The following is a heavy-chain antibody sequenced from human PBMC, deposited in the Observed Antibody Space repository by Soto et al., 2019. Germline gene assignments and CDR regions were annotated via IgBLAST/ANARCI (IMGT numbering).Heavy chain of an antibody. CDR2: IYNGGNT. CDR3: ARDSYVSL. Sequence: GGSLRLSCTASGFSFSSHYMNWVRQAPGKGLEWVSIIYNGGNTYYADSVKGRFTISRDDSKNILYLQLNSLRAEDTAVYYCARDSYVSLWGRGTLVTVSS. J-gene: IGHJ2*01. V-gene: IGHV3-53*01. CDR1: GFSFSSHY. D-gene: IGHD3-16*01.